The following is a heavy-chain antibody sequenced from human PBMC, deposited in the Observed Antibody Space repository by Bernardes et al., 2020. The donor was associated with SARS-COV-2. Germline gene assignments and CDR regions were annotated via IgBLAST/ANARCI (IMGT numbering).Heavy chain of an antibody. CDR2: TFYRSKWYY. CDR1: GDSVSSNYAA. V-gene: IGHV6-1*01. Sequence: LSLTCDISGDSVSSNYAAWNWIRQSPSGGLEWLGRTFYRSKWYYEYAPSVRTRININPDTSKNQFSLQLDSVTPDDAAVYYCARGSRSVGDYHYYGMNVWGQGTTVTVSS. J-gene: IGHJ6*02. CDR3: ARGSRSVGDYHYYGMNV. D-gene: IGHD3-16*01.